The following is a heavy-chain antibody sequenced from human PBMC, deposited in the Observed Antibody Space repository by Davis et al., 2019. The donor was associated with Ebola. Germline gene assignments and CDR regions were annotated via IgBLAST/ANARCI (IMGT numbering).Heavy chain of an antibody. V-gene: IGHV3-30*18. CDR3: VKGSGYDMYGYFAY. Sequence: PGESLKISCAASGYIFSDYGMHWVRQAPGKAPEWVALITSDGSNDYPAESVKGRFTISRDNSKNTLYLQMNSLRVEDTAVYYCVKGSGYDMYGYFAYWGQGTLVTVSS. CDR1: GYIFSDYG. D-gene: IGHD5-12*01. CDR2: ITSDGSND. J-gene: IGHJ4*02.